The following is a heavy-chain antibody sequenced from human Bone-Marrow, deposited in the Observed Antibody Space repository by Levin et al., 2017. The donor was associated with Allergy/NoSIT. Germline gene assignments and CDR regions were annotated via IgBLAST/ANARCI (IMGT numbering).Heavy chain of an antibody. CDR2: ISGSGAST. Sequence: HAGGSLRLSCEVSGLTFSNYAVSWVRQAPGKGLEWVSAISGSGASTFYADFVRGRFTISRDNSRNTLYLQMNSLRDDDAATYYCAVLREVRGAPAFWGQGTLVTVSS. V-gene: IGHV3-23*01. CDR1: GLTFSNYA. D-gene: IGHD3-10*01. J-gene: IGHJ4*02. CDR3: AVLREVRGAPAF.